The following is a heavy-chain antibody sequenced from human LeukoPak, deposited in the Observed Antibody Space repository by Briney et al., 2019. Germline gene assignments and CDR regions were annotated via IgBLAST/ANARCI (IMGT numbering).Heavy chain of an antibody. CDR2: ISGGGAST. CDR3: ARAVGYCSGGSCHRFDY. J-gene: IGHJ4*02. V-gene: IGHV3-64*02. Sequence: GGSLRLSCATSGFTFSSYSLYWVRQAPGKGLQFVSAISGGGASTYYADSVKGRFSISRDNSKNTLYLQMGSLRAEDMAVYYCARAVGYCSGGSCHRFDYWGQGTLVTVSS. CDR1: GFTFSSYS. D-gene: IGHD2-15*01.